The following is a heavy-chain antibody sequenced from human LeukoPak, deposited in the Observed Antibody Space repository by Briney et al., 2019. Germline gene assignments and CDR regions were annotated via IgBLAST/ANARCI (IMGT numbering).Heavy chain of an antibody. V-gene: IGHV4-31*03. Sequence: SQTLSLTCTVSGASISSGGYCWSWIRQHPGKGLEWIGYICYSGTTYYNPSLKSRVTISVDMSENQFSLKLSSVTAADTAVYYCANYGAGAYRFDPWGQGTLVTVSS. CDR2: ICYSGTT. D-gene: IGHD3-10*01. J-gene: IGHJ5*02. CDR3: ANYGAGAYRFDP. CDR1: GASISSGGYC.